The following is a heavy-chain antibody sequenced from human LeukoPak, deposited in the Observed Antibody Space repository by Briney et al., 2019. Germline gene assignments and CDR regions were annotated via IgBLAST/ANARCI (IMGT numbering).Heavy chain of an antibody. Sequence: GGSLSLSCEASGFTLSSYTMHWVRQAPGKGLEWVALIAYDESFKYYADSVRGRITISRDSAKTTLYLQMNSLRTEDTAVYYCAREANAFDIWGQGTVVTVSS. CDR3: AREANAFDI. CDR1: GFTLSSYT. J-gene: IGHJ3*02. V-gene: IGHV3-30*07. CDR2: IAYDESFK.